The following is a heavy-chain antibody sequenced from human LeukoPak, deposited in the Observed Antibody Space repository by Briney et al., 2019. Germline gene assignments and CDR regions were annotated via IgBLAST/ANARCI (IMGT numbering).Heavy chain of an antibody. D-gene: IGHD3-10*01. CDR1: GFTFTSSV. Sequence: SVKVPCKASGFTFTSSVVQWVRQARGQRLEWIGWIVVGSGNTNYAQKFQERVTITRDMSTSTAYMELSSLRFEDTAVYYGAADRAGSYLRFVYWGQGTPVTVSS. CDR2: IVVGSGNT. V-gene: IGHV1-58*01. CDR3: AADRAGSYLRFVY. J-gene: IGHJ4*02.